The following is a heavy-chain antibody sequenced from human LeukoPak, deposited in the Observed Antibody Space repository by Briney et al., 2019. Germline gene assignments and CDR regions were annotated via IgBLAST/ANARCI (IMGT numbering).Heavy chain of an antibody. J-gene: IGHJ6*04. D-gene: IGHD3-3*01. CDR3: AMSNYDFWSGYYPMDV. Sequence: SSVTVSCKPSGYTFPSYYMHWVRQAPGHGREWMGIINPSGGSTSYAHKFQARVTMTRDTSTSTVYMELSSLRSEDTAVYYCAMSNYDFWSGYYPMDVWGKGTTVTVSS. V-gene: IGHV1-46*03. CDR1: GYTFPSYY. CDR2: INPSGGST.